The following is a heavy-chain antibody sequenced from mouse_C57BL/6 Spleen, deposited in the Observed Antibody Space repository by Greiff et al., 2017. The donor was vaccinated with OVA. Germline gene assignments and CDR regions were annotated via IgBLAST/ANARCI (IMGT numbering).Heavy chain of an antibody. J-gene: IGHJ1*03. D-gene: IGHD3-3*01. V-gene: IGHV5-17*01. Sequence: DVMLVESGGGLVKPGGSLKLSCAASGFTFSDYGMHWVRQAPEKGLEWVAYISSGSSTIYYADTVKGRFTISRDNAKNTLFLQMTSLRSEDTAMYYCARGGRGYFDVWGTGTTVTVSS. CDR3: ARGGRGYFDV. CDR2: ISSGSSTI. CDR1: GFTFSDYG.